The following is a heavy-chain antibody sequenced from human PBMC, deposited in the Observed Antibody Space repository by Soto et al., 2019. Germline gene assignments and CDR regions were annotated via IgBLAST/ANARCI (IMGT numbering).Heavy chain of an antibody. CDR1: GFTFSSYG. D-gene: IGHD2-8*01. CDR2: ISYDGSNK. V-gene: IGHV3-30*18. Sequence: LRLSCAASGFTFSSYGMHWVRQAPGKGLEWVAVISYDGSNKYYADSVKGRFTISRDNSKNTLYLQMNSLRAEDTAVYYCAKMVYAGDAFDIWGQGTMVTVSS. J-gene: IGHJ3*02. CDR3: AKMVYAGDAFDI.